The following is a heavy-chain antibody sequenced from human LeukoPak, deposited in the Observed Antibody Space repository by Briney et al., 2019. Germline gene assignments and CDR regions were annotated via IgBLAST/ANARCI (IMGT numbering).Heavy chain of an antibody. CDR3: AKLGSLDYYDSSGYYSPLPYFDY. V-gene: IGHV3-30*18. D-gene: IGHD3-22*01. CDR1: GLTFSSYG. Sequence: GRSLRLSCAASGLTFSSYGMHWVRQAPGKGLEWVTVISYDGSNKYYADSVKGRFTISRDNSKNTLYLQMNSLRAEDTAVYYCAKLGSLDYYDSSGYYSPLPYFDYWGQGTLVTVSS. CDR2: ISYDGSNK. J-gene: IGHJ4*02.